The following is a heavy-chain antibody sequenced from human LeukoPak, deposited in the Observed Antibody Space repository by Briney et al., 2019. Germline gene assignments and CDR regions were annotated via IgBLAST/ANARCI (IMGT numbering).Heavy chain of an antibody. CDR1: GGTFSSYA. CDR2: IIPIFGTA. V-gene: IGHV1-69*05. Sequence: SVKVSCKASGGTFSSYAISWVRQAPGQGLEWMGGIIPIFGTANYAQKFQGRVTITTDESTSTAYMELSSLRSEDTAVYYCASGGGYCSSTSCYIFDYWGQGTLVTVSS. D-gene: IGHD2-2*02. CDR3: ASGGGYCSSTSCYIFDY. J-gene: IGHJ4*02.